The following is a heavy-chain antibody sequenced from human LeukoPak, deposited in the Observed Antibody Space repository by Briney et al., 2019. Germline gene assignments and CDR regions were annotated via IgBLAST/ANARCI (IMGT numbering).Heavy chain of an antibody. CDR3: ARTYGDYRLTWWFDP. V-gene: IGHV3-30*03. CDR1: GFIFRIYG. J-gene: IGHJ5*02. D-gene: IGHD4-17*01. Sequence: GGSLRLSCAASGFIFRIYGMHWVRQAPGKGLEWVALISYEGDTTYYAHSVKGRFTISRDNSKDMLYLQMNSLRAEDTAVYYCARTYGDYRLTWWFDPWGQGTLVTVSA. CDR2: ISYEGDTT.